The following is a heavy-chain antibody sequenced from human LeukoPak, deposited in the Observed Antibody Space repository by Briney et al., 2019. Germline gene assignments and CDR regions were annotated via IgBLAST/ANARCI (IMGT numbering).Heavy chain of an antibody. CDR3: ARDSCDYVWGSYRYELLSVSYAFDI. V-gene: IGHV1-2*02. Sequence: GASVKVSCKASGYTFTGYYMHRVRQAPGQGLEWMGWINPNSGGTNYAQKFQGRVTMTRDTSISTAYMELSRLRSDDTAVYYCARDSCDYVWGSYRYELLSVSYAFDIWGQGTMVTVSS. J-gene: IGHJ3*02. CDR2: INPNSGGT. D-gene: IGHD3-16*02. CDR1: GYTFTGYY.